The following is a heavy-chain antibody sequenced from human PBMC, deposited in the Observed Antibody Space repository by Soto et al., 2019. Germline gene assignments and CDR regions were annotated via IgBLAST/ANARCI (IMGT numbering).Heavy chain of an antibody. D-gene: IGHD3-10*01. J-gene: IGHJ3*02. CDR1: GYTFTSYA. CDR3: ARGVTVRLDAFDI. V-gene: IGHV1-3*01. Sequence: ASVKVSCKASGYTFTSYAIHWVRQAPGQRLEWMGWINAGNGNTKYSQKFQGRVTITRDTSASTAYMELSSLRSEDTAVYYCARGVTVRLDAFDIWGQGTMVTVSS. CDR2: INAGNGNT.